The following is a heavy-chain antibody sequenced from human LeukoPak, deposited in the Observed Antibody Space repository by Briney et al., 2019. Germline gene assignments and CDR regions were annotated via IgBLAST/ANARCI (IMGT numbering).Heavy chain of an antibody. Sequence: SETPSLTCTVSGGSISRYYRSWVRQPAGKGLEGIGRIYNSGRTNYLPSLKSRVTMSVDTSNNQFSLKLSSVTAADTAVYYCAREGVWGSYRYWGQGTLVTVSS. CDR3: AREGVWGSYRY. V-gene: IGHV4-4*07. CDR2: IYNSGRT. D-gene: IGHD3-16*02. CDR1: GGSISRYY. J-gene: IGHJ4*02.